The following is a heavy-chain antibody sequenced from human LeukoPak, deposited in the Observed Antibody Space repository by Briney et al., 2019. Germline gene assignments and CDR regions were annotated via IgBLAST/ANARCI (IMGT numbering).Heavy chain of an antibody. V-gene: IGHV3-30*03. CDR3: ARDQEDTAMVSSQYNWFDP. Sequence: GSLRLSCAASGFTLTNYWMGWVRQAPGKGLEWVAVISYDGSNKYYADSVKGRFTISRDNSKNTLYLQMNSLRAEDTAVYYCARDQEDTAMVSSQYNWFDPWGQGTLVTVSS. J-gene: IGHJ5*02. CDR2: ISYDGSNK. CDR1: GFTLTNYW. D-gene: IGHD5-18*01.